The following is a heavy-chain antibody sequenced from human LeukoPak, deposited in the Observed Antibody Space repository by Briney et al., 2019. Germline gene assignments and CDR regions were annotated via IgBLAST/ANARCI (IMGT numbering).Heavy chain of an antibody. D-gene: IGHD6-19*01. CDR2: ISASDGST. V-gene: IGHV3-23*01. J-gene: IGHJ4*02. Sequence: GGSLRLSCAASGFSFNNYAMSWVRQAPGKGLEWVSTISASDGSTYYADSVKGRFTISRDNSMNTLYLQMNSLRAEDTALYYCAKATTIAVGPLDYWGQGTLVTVSS. CDR3: AKATTIAVGPLDY. CDR1: GFSFNNYA.